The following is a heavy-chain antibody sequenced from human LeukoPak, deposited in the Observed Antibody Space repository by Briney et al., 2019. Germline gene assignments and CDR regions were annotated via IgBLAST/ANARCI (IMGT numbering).Heavy chain of an antibody. J-gene: IGHJ4*02. CDR1: GGSISSSSYY. CDR3: ARQKGMIVVVNFDY. CDR2: IYYSGST. V-gene: IGHV4-39*01. Sequence: PSETLSLTCTVSGGSISSSSYYWGWIRQPPGKGLEWIGSIYYSGSTYYNPSLKSLVTISVDTSKNQFSLKLSSVTAADTAVYYCARQKGMIVVVNFDYWGQGTLVTVSS. D-gene: IGHD3-22*01.